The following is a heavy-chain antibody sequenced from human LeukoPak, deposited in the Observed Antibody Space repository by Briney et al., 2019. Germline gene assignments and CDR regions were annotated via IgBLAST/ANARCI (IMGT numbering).Heavy chain of an antibody. CDR3: AREIEKGRAANYGMDV. D-gene: IGHD3-10*01. CDR1: GFTFSSYA. Sequence: GGSLRLSCAASGFTFSSYAMHWVRQAPGKGLEWVAVISYDGSNKYYADSVKGRFTISRDNSKNTLYLQMNSLRAEDTAVYYCAREIEKGRAANYGMDVWGQGTTVTVSS. V-gene: IGHV3-30*04. CDR2: ISYDGSNK. J-gene: IGHJ6*02.